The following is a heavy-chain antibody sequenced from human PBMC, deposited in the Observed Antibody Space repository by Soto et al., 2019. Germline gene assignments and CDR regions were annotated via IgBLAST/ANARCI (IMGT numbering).Heavy chain of an antibody. J-gene: IGHJ4*02. CDR2: IDTYNGHT. CDR1: GYTFANYG. Sequence: ASVKVSCKTSGYTFANYGITWVRQAPGQGLEWMGWIDTYNGHTDYAQNLQGRVTMTTDESTTTAYMELRSLRPDDTAVYFCARGSPQYRSSSFDSWGQGTLVTVSS. V-gene: IGHV1-18*04. CDR3: ARGSPQYRSSSFDS. D-gene: IGHD6-6*01.